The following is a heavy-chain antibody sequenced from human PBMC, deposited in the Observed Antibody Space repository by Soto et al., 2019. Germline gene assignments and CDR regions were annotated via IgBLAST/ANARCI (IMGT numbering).Heavy chain of an antibody. D-gene: IGHD1-1*01. CDR1: GDSVSSNSAA. V-gene: IGHV6-1*01. J-gene: IGHJ6*02. CDR3: ARATDYYYYGMDV. CDR2: TYYRSNWYN. Sequence: QVQLQQSGPGLVKPSQTLSLTCVISGDSVSSNSAAWNWIRQSPSRGLEWLGRTYYRSNWYNDYAVSVKSRITINPDITKNQFSLQLKSVTPEDAAVYYCARATDYYYYGMDVWGQGTTVTVSS.